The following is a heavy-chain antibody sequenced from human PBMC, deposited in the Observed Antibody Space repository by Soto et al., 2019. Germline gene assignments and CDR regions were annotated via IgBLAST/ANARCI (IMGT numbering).Heavy chain of an antibody. Sequence: GSLRLSCAASGFTFSSYGMHWVRQAPGKGLEWVAVIWYDGSNKYYADSVKGRFTISRDNSKNTLYLQMNSLRAEDTAVYYCARDVFGVVIIFYYYYGMDVWGQGTTVTVSS. V-gene: IGHV3-33*01. CDR1: GFTFSSYG. CDR2: IWYDGSNK. CDR3: ARDVFGVVIIFYYYYGMDV. J-gene: IGHJ6*02. D-gene: IGHD3-3*01.